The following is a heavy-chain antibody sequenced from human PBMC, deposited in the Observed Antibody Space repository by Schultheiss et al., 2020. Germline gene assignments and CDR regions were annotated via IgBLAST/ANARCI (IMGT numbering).Heavy chain of an antibody. CDR2: IYYSGST. D-gene: IGHD3-10*01. CDR3: ARRATMFRGVENWFDP. V-gene: IGHV4-31*03. CDR1: GGSISSAGYY. J-gene: IGHJ5*02. Sequence: LRLSCTVSGGSISSAGYYWTWIRQHPGRGLEWIGYIYYSGSTYYNPSLRSRVTISVDTSKNQFSLRLTSVTAADTAVYYCARRATMFRGVENWFDPWGRGTQVTVSS.